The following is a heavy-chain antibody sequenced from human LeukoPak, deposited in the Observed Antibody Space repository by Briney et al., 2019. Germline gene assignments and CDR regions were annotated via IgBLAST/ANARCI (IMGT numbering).Heavy chain of an antibody. V-gene: IGHV3-30-3*01. CDR1: GFTFSSYA. CDR3: ARDSDYYDSSGYYNPGDY. Sequence: PGGSLRLSCAASGFTFSSYATHWVRQAPGKGLEWVAVISYDGSNKYYADSVKGRFTISRDSSKNTLYLQMNSLRAEDTAVYHCARDSDYYDSSGYYNPGDYWGQGTLVTVSS. CDR2: ISYDGSNK. D-gene: IGHD3-22*01. J-gene: IGHJ4*02.